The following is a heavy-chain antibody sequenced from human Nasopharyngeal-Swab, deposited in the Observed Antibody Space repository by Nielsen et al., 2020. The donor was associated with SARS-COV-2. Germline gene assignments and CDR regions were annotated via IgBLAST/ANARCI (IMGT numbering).Heavy chain of an antibody. Sequence: SETLSLTCTVPGGSISSYYWSWIRQPPGKGLEWIGYIYYSGSTNYNPSLKSRVTISVDTSKNQFSLKLSSVTAADTAVYYCARHPGYCSGGSCYSRWFDPWGQGTLVTVSS. CDR1: GGSISSYY. J-gene: IGHJ5*02. D-gene: IGHD2-15*01. CDR2: IYYSGST. CDR3: ARHPGYCSGGSCYSRWFDP. V-gene: IGHV4-59*08.